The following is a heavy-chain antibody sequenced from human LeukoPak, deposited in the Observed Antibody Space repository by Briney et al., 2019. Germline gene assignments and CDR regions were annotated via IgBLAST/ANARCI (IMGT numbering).Heavy chain of an antibody. CDR1: GFTFSDYY. J-gene: IGHJ4*02. CDR2: ISSSSSYT. Sequence: GGSLRLSCAASGFTFSDYYMSWIRQAPGKGLEWVSYISSSSSYTNYADSVKGRFTISRDNAKNSLYLQMNSLRAEDTAVYYCARGHYYDSSGYYYWGQGTLVTVSS. CDR3: ARGHYYDSSGYYY. D-gene: IGHD3-22*01. V-gene: IGHV3-11*06.